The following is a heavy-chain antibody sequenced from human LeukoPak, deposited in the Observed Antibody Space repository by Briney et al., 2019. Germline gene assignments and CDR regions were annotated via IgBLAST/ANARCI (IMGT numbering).Heavy chain of an antibody. CDR1: GFNFGNYG. CDR3: ARDLGRVGTPYWFFDL. D-gene: IGHD5-12*01. Sequence: PGGSLRLSCAASGFNFGNYGMNWVRQAPGKGLEWVSGIRASGRTTDYADSVKGRFTISRDTSKNTLHLQMNSLRAEDTAVYYCARDLGRVGTPYWFFDLWGRGTLVTVSS. J-gene: IGHJ2*01. V-gene: IGHV3-23*01. CDR2: IRASGRTT.